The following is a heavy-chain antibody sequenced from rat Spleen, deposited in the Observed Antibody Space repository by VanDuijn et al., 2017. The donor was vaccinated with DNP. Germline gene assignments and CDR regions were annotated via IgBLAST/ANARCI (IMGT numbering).Heavy chain of an antibody. V-gene: IGHV5-20*01. J-gene: IGHJ3*01. Sequence: VLLVDSGGGLVQPGGSLKLSCAASGFTFADSYMTWVLQAPTTGLEWVASINHDGGSTYYRDSVKGRLPNSRDNAKSSLYLQMDSLRSEDTATYYCTTDAAYWGQGTLVTVSS. CDR1: GFTFADSY. CDR2: INHDGGST. CDR3: TTDAAY.